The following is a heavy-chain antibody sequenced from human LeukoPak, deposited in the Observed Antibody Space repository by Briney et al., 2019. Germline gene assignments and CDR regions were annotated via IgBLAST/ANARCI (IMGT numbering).Heavy chain of an antibody. D-gene: IGHD2-2*01. V-gene: IGHV4-34*01. Sequence: SETLSLTCAVYGGSFSGYYWSWIRQPPGKGLEWIGEINHSGSTNYNPSLKSRVTISVDTSKNQFSLKLSSVTAADTAVYYCAINPLWDIVVVPDGDYWGQGTLVTVSS. CDR1: GGSFSGYY. CDR3: AINPLWDIVVVPDGDY. J-gene: IGHJ4*02. CDR2: INHSGST.